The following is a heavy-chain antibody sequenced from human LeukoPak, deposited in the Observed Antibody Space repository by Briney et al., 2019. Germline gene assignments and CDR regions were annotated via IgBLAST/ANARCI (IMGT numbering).Heavy chain of an antibody. D-gene: IGHD6-19*01. J-gene: IGHJ6*02. CDR1: GFTFSSYG. Sequence: GRSLRLSCAASGFTFSSYGMHWVRQAPGKGLEWVAVISYDGSNKYYADSVKGRFTISRDNSKNTLYLQMNSLRAEDTAVYYCAKVGTYSSGWYGYYYYGMDVWGQGTTVTVSS. CDR2: ISYDGSNK. CDR3: AKVGTYSSGWYGYYYYGMDV. V-gene: IGHV3-30*18.